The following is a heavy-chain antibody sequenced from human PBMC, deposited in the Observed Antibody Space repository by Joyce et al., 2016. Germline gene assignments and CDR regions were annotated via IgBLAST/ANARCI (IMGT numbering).Heavy chain of an antibody. V-gene: IGHV4-38-2*01. CDR1: GYSISTGYS. CDR3: ARGVDY. J-gene: IGHJ4*02. Sequence: QVQLHQSGPGLVRPSETLSLTCAVSGYSISTGYSWGWIRQPPGKGLEWIGVFKPDGSTSYNPSLQSRVTISRDTAKNQFSLNLTSVSAADTAVYYCARGVDYWGQGTLVTVSS. CDR2: FKPDGST.